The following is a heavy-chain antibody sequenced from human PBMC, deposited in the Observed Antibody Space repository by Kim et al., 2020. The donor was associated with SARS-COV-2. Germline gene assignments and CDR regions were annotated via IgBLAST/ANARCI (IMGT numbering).Heavy chain of an antibody. D-gene: IGHD3-3*01. V-gene: IGHV3-30*18. J-gene: IGHJ6*02. CDR2: ISYDGSNK. CDR1: GFTFSSYG. CDR3: AKDLTYYDFWSGYWGDSSYYYYGMDV. Sequence: GGSLRLSCAASGFTFSSYGMHWVRQAPGKGLEWVAVISYDGSNKYYADSVKGRFTISRDNSKNTLYLQMNSLRAEDTAVYYCAKDLTYYDFWSGYWGDSSYYYYGMDVWGQGTTVTVSS.